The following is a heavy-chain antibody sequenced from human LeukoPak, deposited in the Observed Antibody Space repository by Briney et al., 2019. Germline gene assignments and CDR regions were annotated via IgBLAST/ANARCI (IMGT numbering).Heavy chain of an antibody. V-gene: IGHV4-39*01. Sequence: SQTLSLTCTVSGGSISSGSYYWGWIRQPPGKGLEWIGSIYYSGSTYYNPSLKSRVTISVDTSKNQFSLKLSSVTAADTAVYYCARLGLGNFYDYWGQGTLVTVSS. D-gene: IGHD1-26*01. CDR2: IYYSGST. J-gene: IGHJ4*02. CDR1: GGSISSGSYY. CDR3: ARLGLGNFYDY.